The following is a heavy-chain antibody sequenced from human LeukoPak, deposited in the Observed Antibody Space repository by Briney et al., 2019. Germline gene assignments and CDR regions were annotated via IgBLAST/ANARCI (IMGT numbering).Heavy chain of an antibody. J-gene: IGHJ3*02. D-gene: IGHD3-3*01. CDR1: GGTFSSYA. CDR2: IIPILGIA. V-gene: IGHV1-69*10. Sequence: VKVSCKASGGTFSSYAISWVRQAPGQGLEWMGRIIPILGIANYAQKFQGRVTITADKSTSTAYMELSSLRTEDTAVYYCARGLKIFGVVKAFDIWGQGTMVTVSS. CDR3: ARGLKIFGVVKAFDI.